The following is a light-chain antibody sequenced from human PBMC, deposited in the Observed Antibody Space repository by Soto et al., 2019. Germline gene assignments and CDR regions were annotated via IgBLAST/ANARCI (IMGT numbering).Light chain of an antibody. V-gene: IGKV3-15*01. CDR2: GAS. CDR3: QQYYNWPRT. Sequence: EIGMTQSKGTLSVSPGERAALSCRASQSVSRNLAWYQQKPGQAPRLLIYGASTRATGIPARFSGSGSGTDFTLTINSLQSEDFAVYYCQQYYNWPRTFGPGTKVAIK. J-gene: IGKJ3*01. CDR1: QSVSRN.